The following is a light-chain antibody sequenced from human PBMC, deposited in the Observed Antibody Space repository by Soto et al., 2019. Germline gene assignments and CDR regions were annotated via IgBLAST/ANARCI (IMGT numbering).Light chain of an antibody. CDR2: QIS. Sequence: DVVLTQTPLSSPVTLGQPASISCRSSQSLVYSDGNTYLSWLQQRPGQPPRLLIYQISNRFSGVPDRFSGSGAGTDFTLKISRVEAEDVGVCYCMQFAHFPRTFGQGTKVEIK. CDR1: QSLVYSDGNTY. J-gene: IGKJ1*01. CDR3: MQFAHFPRT. V-gene: IGKV2-24*01.